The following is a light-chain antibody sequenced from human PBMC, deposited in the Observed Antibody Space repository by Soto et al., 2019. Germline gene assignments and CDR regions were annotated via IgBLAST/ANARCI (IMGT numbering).Light chain of an antibody. CDR3: HKYNSAPLT. J-gene: IGKJ4*01. Sequence: DVQMTQSPSSLSASAGDRVTLTCRASQGIAPYLAWYQQKPGKVPKLLIYAASTLQSGVPSRFSGSGSGADFTLTSSSLEAEDVATYYCHKYNSAPLTFGGGTKVEIK. CDR1: QGIAPY. CDR2: AAS. V-gene: IGKV1-27*01.